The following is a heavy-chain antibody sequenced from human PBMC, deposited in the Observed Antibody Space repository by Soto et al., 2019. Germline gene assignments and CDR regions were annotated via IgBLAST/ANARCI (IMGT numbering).Heavy chain of an antibody. Sequence: ASVQVSCKASGYTFTSYGISWVRQAPGQGLEWMGWISAYNGNTNYAQKLQGRVTMTTDTSTSTAYMELRSLRSDDTAVYYCARDDGEKLSDAFDIWGQGTMVTVSS. V-gene: IGHV1-18*01. CDR2: ISAYNGNT. CDR3: ARDDGEKLSDAFDI. D-gene: IGHD2-21*01. J-gene: IGHJ3*02. CDR1: GYTFTSYG.